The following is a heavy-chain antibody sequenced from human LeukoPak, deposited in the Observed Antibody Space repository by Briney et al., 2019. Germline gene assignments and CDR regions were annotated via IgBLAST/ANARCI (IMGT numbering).Heavy chain of an antibody. CDR3: AGAPGCSSTSCPYLDS. D-gene: IGHD2-2*01. J-gene: IGHJ4*02. Sequence: GGSLRLSCAASGFTFSSYSMNWVRQAPGKGLEWVSYISSSSSTIYYADSVKGRFTISRDNAKNSLYLQMNGLRAEDTAVYYCAGAPGCSSTSCPYLDSWGQGTLVTVSS. CDR2: ISSSSSTI. V-gene: IGHV3-48*01. CDR1: GFTFSSYS.